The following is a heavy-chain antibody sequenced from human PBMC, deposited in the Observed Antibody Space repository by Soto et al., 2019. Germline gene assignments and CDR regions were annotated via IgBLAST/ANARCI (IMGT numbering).Heavy chain of an antibody. CDR1: GGSTTIYY. CDR3: ARHGGSYSFDY. Sequence: PSETLSHTCTFTGGSTTIYYWSWLRQPPGKGLEWIGYNSYSGITDYNPSLKSRVTISVDTSKNQFSLKLSSATAADTAVYYCARHGGSYSFDYWGQG. J-gene: IGHJ4*02. CDR2: NSYSGIT. D-gene: IGHD1-26*01. V-gene: IGHV4-59*08.